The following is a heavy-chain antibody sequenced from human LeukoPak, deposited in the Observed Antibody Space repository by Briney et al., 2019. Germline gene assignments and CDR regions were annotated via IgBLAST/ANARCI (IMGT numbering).Heavy chain of an antibody. Sequence: WIRQPPGKGLEWVAFIRSKTYRGTTEYAASVKGRFTISRDDSKSIAYLQMNSLKTEDTAVYYCARANSFDSSGYYFDYWGQGTLVTVSS. CDR3: ARANSFDSSGYYFDY. V-gene: IGHV3-49*02. CDR2: IRSKTYRGTT. J-gene: IGHJ4*02. D-gene: IGHD3-22*01.